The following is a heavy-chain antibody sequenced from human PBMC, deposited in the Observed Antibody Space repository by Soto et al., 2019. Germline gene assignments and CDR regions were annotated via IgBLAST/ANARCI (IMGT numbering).Heavy chain of an antibody. CDR1: GYTFTSYG. Sequence: ASVKVSCKASGYTFTSYGISWVRQAPGQGLEWMGWISAYNGNTNYAQKLQGRVTMTTDTSTSTAYMELRSLRSDDTAVYYCARVSSSWAYYYYYGMDVWGQGTTVTVSS. J-gene: IGHJ6*02. D-gene: IGHD6-13*01. CDR2: ISAYNGNT. CDR3: ARVSSSWAYYYYYGMDV. V-gene: IGHV1-18*04.